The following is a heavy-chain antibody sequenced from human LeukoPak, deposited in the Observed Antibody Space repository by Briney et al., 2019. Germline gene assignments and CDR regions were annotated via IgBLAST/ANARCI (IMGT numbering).Heavy chain of an antibody. D-gene: IGHD2-2*01. J-gene: IGHJ6*02. Sequence: GGSLRLSCAASGFTFSSYSMNWVRQAPGKGLDWVSSISSSSSYIYYADSVKGRFTISRDNAKNSLYLQMNSLRAEETAVYYCARGGKDQLATLHYYYYYGMDVWGQGTTVTVSS. V-gene: IGHV3-21*01. CDR3: ARGGKDQLATLHYYYYYGMDV. CDR2: ISSSSSYI. CDR1: GFTFSSYS.